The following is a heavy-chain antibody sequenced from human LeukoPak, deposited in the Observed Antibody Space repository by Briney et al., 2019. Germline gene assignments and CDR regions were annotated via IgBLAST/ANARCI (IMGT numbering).Heavy chain of an antibody. J-gene: IGHJ4*02. D-gene: IGHD5-18*01. V-gene: IGHV3-48*01. Sequence: PGGSLRLSCAASGFTFSSYSMNWVRQAPGKGLEWVSCISSSCSTIYYADSVKGRFTISRDNAKNSLYLQMNSLRAEDTAVYYCAGGYSYGYWGNYWGQGTLVTVSS. CDR3: AGGYSYGYWGNY. CDR1: GFTFSSYS. CDR2: ISSSCSTI.